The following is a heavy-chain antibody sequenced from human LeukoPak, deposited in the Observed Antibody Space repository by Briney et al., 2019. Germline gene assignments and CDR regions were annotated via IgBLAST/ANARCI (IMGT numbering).Heavy chain of an antibody. D-gene: IGHD3-22*01. CDR2: ISPDGSNQ. Sequence: GGSLRLSCAASGFTFSAYAMHWVRQAPGKGLEWVTFISPDGSNQYYADSVKGRFTISRDSSKSTLYLRMNSLRAEDTAVYYCARDRGYYDSSGYYYKGYFDYWGQGTLVTVSS. J-gene: IGHJ4*02. V-gene: IGHV3-30*04. CDR3: ARDRGYYDSSGYYYKGYFDY. CDR1: GFTFSAYA.